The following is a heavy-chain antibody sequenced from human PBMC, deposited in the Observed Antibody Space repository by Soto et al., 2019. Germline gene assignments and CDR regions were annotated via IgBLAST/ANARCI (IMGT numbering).Heavy chain of an antibody. CDR1: GFKFSNYA. Sequence: GSLRLSCAASGFKFSNYAMSWARQAPGKGLEWVSLISATGGGTYYADSVKGRFTISRDNSHNTLYLQVHSLTAEDAAVYYCAKDRRAGGNSAFYFDFWGQGAQVTVSS. CDR3: AKDRRAGGNSAFYFDF. J-gene: IGHJ4*02. V-gene: IGHV3-23*01. CDR2: ISATGGGT. D-gene: IGHD3-16*01.